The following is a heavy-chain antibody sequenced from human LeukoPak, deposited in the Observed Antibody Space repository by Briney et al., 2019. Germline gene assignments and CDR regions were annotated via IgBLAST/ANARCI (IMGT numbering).Heavy chain of an antibody. CDR2: INWNGGST. CDR3: ARGGSACRYCSGGRHWFDP. Sequence: GGSLGLSCAASGFTFDDYGMSWVRQAPGKGLEWVSGINWNGGSTGYADSVKGRFTISRDNAKNSLYLQMNSLRAEDTALYHCARGGSACRYCSGGRHWFDPWGQGTLVTVSS. D-gene: IGHD2-15*01. J-gene: IGHJ5*02. CDR1: GFTFDDYG. V-gene: IGHV3-20*01.